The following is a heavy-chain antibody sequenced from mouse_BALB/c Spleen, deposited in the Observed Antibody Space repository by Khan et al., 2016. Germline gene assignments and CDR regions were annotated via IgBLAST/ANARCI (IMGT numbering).Heavy chain of an antibody. J-gene: IGHJ4*01. D-gene: IGHD6-1*01. Sequence: QIQLVQSGPDLKKPGETVKISCKASGYTFTNYGMNWVKQAPGKGLKWMGWIKTYTGEATYADDFKGWFAFSLETSASTAYLQINNLKNEDMATXFCARRRQLDLYYSMDYWGQGTSVTVSS. CDR1: GYTFTNYG. CDR3: ARRRQLDLYYSMDY. CDR2: IKTYTGEA. V-gene: IGHV9-1*02.